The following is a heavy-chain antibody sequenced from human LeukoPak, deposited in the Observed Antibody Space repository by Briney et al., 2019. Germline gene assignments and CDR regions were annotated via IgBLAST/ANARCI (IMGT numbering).Heavy chain of an antibody. CDR1: GDSVSSNSAA. V-gene: IGHV6-1*01. J-gene: IGHJ4*02. CDR2: TYYRSKWYN. Sequence: SQTLSPTCAISGDSVSSNSAAWNWIRQSPSRGLEWLGRTYYRSKWYNDYEVSVKSRIIINPDTSKNEFSLQLSSVTPEDTAVYYCARGVGSSSNYYFDYWGQGTLVTVSS. CDR3: ARGVGSSSNYYFDY. D-gene: IGHD6-13*01.